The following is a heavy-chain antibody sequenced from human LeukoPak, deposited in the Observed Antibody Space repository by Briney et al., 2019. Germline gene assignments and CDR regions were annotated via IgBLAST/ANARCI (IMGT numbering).Heavy chain of an antibody. V-gene: IGHV3-21*01. Sequence: PGGSLRLSCAASGFTFSGYAMSWVRQAPGKGLEWVSSISSSSSHIYYADSVKGRFTISRDNAKNSLYLQMNSLRAEDTAVYYCARVKPNILTGYYSFDYWGQGTLVTVSS. CDR1: GFTFSGYA. CDR3: ARVKPNILTGYYSFDY. D-gene: IGHD3-9*01. J-gene: IGHJ4*02. CDR2: ISSSSSHI.